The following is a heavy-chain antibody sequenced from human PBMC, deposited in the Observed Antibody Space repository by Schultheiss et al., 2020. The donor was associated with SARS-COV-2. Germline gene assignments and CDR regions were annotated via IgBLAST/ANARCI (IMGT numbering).Heavy chain of an antibody. Sequence: GGSLRLSCAASGFTFSDYYMSWIRQAPGKGLEWVAVIWYDGSNKYYADSVKGRFTISRDNSKNTLYLQMNSLRAEDTAVYYCAKDAPLFRTYYYYYMDVWGKGTTVTVSS. J-gene: IGHJ6*03. V-gene: IGHV3-30*02. CDR1: GFTFSDYY. CDR2: IWYDGSNK. CDR3: AKDAPLFRTYYYYYMDV.